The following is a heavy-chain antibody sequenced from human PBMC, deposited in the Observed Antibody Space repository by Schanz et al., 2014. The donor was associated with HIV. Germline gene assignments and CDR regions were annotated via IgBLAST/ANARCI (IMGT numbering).Heavy chain of an antibody. J-gene: IGHJ5*02. D-gene: IGHD6-13*01. CDR3: AREYYSRNWNWFDP. Sequence: QVQLVESGGGVVQPGRSLRLSCAVSGFTFSGYGMHWVRQAPGKGLEWGAVIWYDGTNIDYADSVKGRFTVSRDNSKNMLYLQMNSLRAEDTAVYYCAREYYSRNWNWFDPWGQGTLVTVSS. CDR2: IWYDGTNI. V-gene: IGHV3-33*01. CDR1: GFTFSGYG.